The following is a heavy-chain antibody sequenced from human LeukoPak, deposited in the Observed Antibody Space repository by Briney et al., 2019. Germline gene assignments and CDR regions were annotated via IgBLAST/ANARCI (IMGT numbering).Heavy chain of an antibody. D-gene: IGHD6-13*01. CDR3: AKARYSSSWTGGYFDY. CDR1: GFTFSSYA. V-gene: IGHV3-23*01. CDR2: ISGSGGST. J-gene: IGHJ4*02. Sequence: GGSLRLSCAASGFTFSSYAMSWVRQAPGKGLGWVSAISGSGGSTYYADSVKGRFTISRDNSKNTLYLQMNSLRAEDTAVYYCAKARYSSSWTGGYFDYWGQGTLVTVSS.